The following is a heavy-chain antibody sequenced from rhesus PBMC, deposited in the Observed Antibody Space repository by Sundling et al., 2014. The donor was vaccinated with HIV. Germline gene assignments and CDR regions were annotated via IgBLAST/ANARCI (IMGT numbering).Heavy chain of an antibody. CDR3: ARRANRNIGSYALDS. V-gene: IGHV3-201*01. D-gene: IGHD1-26*01. J-gene: IGHJ6*01. CDR2: LTWSGDTT. CDR1: GFTFDDYA. Sequence: EVQLVESGGGVVQPGGSLRLSCVASGFTFDDYAMHWVRQAPGKGLEWVSSLTWSGDTTYYADSVKGRFTISRDNAKNSLYLQMDSLRAEDTAFYYCARRANRNIGSYALDSWGQGVVVTVSS.